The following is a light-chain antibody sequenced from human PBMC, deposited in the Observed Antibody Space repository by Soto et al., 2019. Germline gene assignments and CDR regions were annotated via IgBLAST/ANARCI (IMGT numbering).Light chain of an antibody. CDR2: DAS. V-gene: IGKV1-13*02. CDR1: QPISSA. CDR3: QQFNSYPLT. Sequence: IQLTQSPGSLSASIGDRVTITCRASQPISSALAWYQQKPGKPPKLLIYDASTLQSGVPSRFSGSGSGTEFTLTISSLQSEDFATYYCQQFNSYPLTFGPGTTVDIK. J-gene: IGKJ3*01.